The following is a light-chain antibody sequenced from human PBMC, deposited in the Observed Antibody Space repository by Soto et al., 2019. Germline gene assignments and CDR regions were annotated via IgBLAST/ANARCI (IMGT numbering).Light chain of an antibody. CDR3: SSYAGSNTVV. Sequence: QSALSQPPSASGSPGQSVTISCTGTSSDVGAYDYVSWYQEYPGKAPKLMIYQVTRRPSGVPDRFSGSKSGNTAYLTVSGLQTEDEAEYFCSSYAGSNTVVFGGGTKLTVL. CDR2: QVT. V-gene: IGLV2-8*01. J-gene: IGLJ2*01. CDR1: SSDVGAYDY.